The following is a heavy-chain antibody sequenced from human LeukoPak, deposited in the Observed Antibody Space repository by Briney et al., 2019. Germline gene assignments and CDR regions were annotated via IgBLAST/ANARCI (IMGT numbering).Heavy chain of an antibody. V-gene: IGHV1-2*06. D-gene: IGHD2-15*01. CDR2: INPNSGGT. CDR1: GYTFTGCY. CDR3: ARDGTGYCSGGSCYSGASFDY. Sequence: ASVKVSCKASGYTFTGCYMQWLRQAPGQGLEWMGRINPNSGGTNYAQKFQGRVTMTRDTSISTAYMELSRLRSDDTAVYYCARDGTGYCSGGSCYSGASFDYWGQGTLVTVSS. J-gene: IGHJ4*02.